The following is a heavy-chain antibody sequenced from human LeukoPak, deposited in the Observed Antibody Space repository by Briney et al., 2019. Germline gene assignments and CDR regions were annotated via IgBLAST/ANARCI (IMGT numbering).Heavy chain of an antibody. Sequence: PGGSLRLSCAASGFTFSSYWMSWVRQAPGKGLEWVANIKQDGSEKYYVDSVKGRFTISRDDAKNSLYLQMNSLRAEDTAVYYCARAGVVPASDDYFDYWGQGTLVTVSS. CDR1: GFTFSSYW. D-gene: IGHD2-2*01. CDR2: IKQDGSEK. CDR3: ARAGVVPASDDYFDY. J-gene: IGHJ4*02. V-gene: IGHV3-7*01.